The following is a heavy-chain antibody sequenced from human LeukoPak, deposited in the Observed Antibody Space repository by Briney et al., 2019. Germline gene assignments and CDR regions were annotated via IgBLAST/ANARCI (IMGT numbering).Heavy chain of an antibody. CDR1: GYTFTDYY. Sequence: ASVKVSCKTSGYTFTDYYIHWMRQAPGQGLEWMGWINSNSGGTSYAQKFQGRVTLTRDTPTRTAFMELSSLRSEDTAVYYCARDPAGYDFWSGYYFDYWGQGTLVTVSS. V-gene: IGHV1-2*02. CDR2: INSNSGGT. CDR3: ARDPAGYDFWSGYYFDY. D-gene: IGHD3-3*01. J-gene: IGHJ4*02.